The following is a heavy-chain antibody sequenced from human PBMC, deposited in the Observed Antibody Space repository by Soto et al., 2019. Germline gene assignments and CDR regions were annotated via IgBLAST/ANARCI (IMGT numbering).Heavy chain of an antibody. V-gene: IGHV3-30*18. Sequence: GGSLRLSCAASGFTFSSYGMHWVRQAPGKGLEWVAVISYDGSNKYYADSVKGRFTISRDNSKNTLYLQMNSLRAEDTAVYYCAKIVSSSWYSYYYGMDVWGQGTTVTVSS. CDR2: ISYDGSNK. CDR3: AKIVSSSWYSYYYGMDV. D-gene: IGHD6-13*01. J-gene: IGHJ6*02. CDR1: GFTFSSYG.